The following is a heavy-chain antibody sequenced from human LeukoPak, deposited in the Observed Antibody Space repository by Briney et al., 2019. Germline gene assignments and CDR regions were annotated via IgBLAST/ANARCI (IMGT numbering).Heavy chain of an antibody. J-gene: IGHJ4*02. D-gene: IGHD3-10*01. Sequence: SVKVSCKASGGTFSSYAISWVRQAPGQGLEWMGGIIPLLDTVNYAQKFQGRVTMTEDTSTDTAYMELSSLRSEDTAVYYCATLMVRELLDYWGQGTLVTVSS. CDR1: GGTFSSYA. V-gene: IGHV1-69*06. CDR2: IIPLLDTV. CDR3: ATLMVRELLDY.